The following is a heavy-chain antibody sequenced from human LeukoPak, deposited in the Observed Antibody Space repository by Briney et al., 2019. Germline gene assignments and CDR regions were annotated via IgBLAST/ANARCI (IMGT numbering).Heavy chain of an antibody. CDR1: GFTFSSYG. CDR3: AKDRRDAYTGDAFDI. V-gene: IGHV3-30*02. CDR2: IRYDGSNK. Sequence: GGSLRLSCAASGFTFSSYGMHWVRQAPGKGLEWVAFIRYDGSNKYYADSVKGRFTISRDNSKNTLYLQMNSLRAEDTAVYYCAKDRRDAYTGDAFDIWGQGTMVTVSS. D-gene: IGHD5-24*01. J-gene: IGHJ3*02.